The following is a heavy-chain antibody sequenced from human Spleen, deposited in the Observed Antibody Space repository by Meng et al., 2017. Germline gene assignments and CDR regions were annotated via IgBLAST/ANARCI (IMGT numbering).Heavy chain of an antibody. CDR2: INPNSGGT. CDR3: ARVRGYYDSSGYYSYWYFDL. J-gene: IGHJ2*01. CDR1: GYIISAYY. D-gene: IGHD3-22*01. V-gene: IGHV1-2*06. Sequence: ASVKVSCKASGYIISAYYMDWVRQAPGQGLEWMGRINPNSGGTNYAQKFQGRVTLTRDTSISTAYMELSGLRSDDTAVYYCARVRGYYDSSGYYSYWYFDLWGRGTLVTVCS.